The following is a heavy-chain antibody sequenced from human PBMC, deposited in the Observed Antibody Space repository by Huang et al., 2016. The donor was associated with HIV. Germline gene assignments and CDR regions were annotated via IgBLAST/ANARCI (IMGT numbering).Heavy chain of an antibody. CDR3: ARQWTILEWLLGLDV. CDR1: GGSFTGNY. V-gene: IGHV4-34*02. J-gene: IGHJ6*02. CDR2: VNDRGAT. D-gene: IGHD3-3*01. Sequence: QMQLQQRGAGLLKPSETLSLTCGVSGGSFTGNYLTWIRQAPGKGLEWIGEVNDRGATNYNPSLNGRFTISLDKSNRELSLNLRSVTAADTAVYYCARQWTILEWLLGLDVWGQGTTVIVSS.